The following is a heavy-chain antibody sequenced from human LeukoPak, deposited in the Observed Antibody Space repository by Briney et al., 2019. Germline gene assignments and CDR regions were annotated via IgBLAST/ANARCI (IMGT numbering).Heavy chain of an antibody. J-gene: IGHJ4*01. CDR1: GFTFNNYW. Sequence: GGSLRLSCTGSGFTFNNYWMTWVRQAPEKGLEWVANIKEDGSEKNYRDSVKGRFTISRDNTKRSLYLQMNSLRVEDTAMYYCAGMRGFGPVWGHGILVTVSS. V-gene: IGHV3-7*01. CDR2: IKEDGSEK. D-gene: IGHD3-16*01. CDR3: AGMRGFGPV.